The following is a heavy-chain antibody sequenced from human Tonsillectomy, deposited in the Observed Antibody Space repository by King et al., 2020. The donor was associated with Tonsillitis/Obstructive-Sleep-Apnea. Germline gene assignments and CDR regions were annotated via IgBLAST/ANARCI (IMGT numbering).Heavy chain of an antibody. CDR2: IYYSGST. Sequence: VQLQESGPGLVKPSETLSLTCTVSGGSISSYYWSWIRQPPGKGLEWIGYIYYSGSTNYNPSLKSRVTISVDTSKNQFSLKLRSVTAADTAGYYCARAPRISSGYYFHFDYWGQGTLVTVSS. J-gene: IGHJ4*02. CDR3: ARAPRISSGYYFHFDY. V-gene: IGHV4-59*01. D-gene: IGHD3-22*01. CDR1: GGSISSYY.